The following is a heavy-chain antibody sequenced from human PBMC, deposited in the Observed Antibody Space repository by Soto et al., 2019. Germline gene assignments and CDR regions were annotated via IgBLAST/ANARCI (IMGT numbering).Heavy chain of an antibody. Sequence: ASVKVSCTASGYTVTSYDINWVRQATGQGLEWMGWINASNGNTRYSQKLQGRVTMTRDTSASTAYMELSSLRSEDTAVYYCAKYKSSSGALDYWGQGTLVTVSS. CDR3: AKYKSSSGALDY. J-gene: IGHJ4*02. CDR1: GYTVTSYD. V-gene: IGHV1-3*01. D-gene: IGHD6-6*01. CDR2: INASNGNT.